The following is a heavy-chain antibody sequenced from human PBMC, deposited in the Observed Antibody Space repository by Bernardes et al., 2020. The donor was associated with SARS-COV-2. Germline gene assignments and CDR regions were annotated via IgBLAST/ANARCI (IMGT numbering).Heavy chain of an antibody. CDR3: ARGSGWELLDNWFDP. V-gene: IGHV1-18*04. J-gene: IGHJ5*02. CDR2: ISAYNGNT. CDR1: GYTFTSYG. D-gene: IGHD1-26*01. Sequence: ASVKVSCKASGYTFTSYGISWVRQAPGQGPEWMGWISAYNGNTNYAQKLQGRVTMTTDTSTSTAYMELRSLRSDDTAVYYCARGSGWELLDNWFDPWGQGTLVTVSS.